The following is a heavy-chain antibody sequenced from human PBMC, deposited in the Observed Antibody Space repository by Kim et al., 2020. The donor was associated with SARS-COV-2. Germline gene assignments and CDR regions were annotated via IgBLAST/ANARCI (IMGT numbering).Heavy chain of an antibody. Sequence: YAPKFQGRVTMTEDTSTDTAYMDLSSLRSEDTAVYYCATAPSSGWYTFDYWVQGTLVTVSS. J-gene: IGHJ4*02. CDR3: ATAPSSGWYTFDY. D-gene: IGHD6-19*01. V-gene: IGHV1-24*01.